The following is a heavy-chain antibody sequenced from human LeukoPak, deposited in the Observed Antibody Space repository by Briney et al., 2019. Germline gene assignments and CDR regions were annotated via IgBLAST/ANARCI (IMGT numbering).Heavy chain of an antibody. CDR3: ASRYYYDSSGYYLNY. CDR1: GFTFSSYS. D-gene: IGHD3-22*01. V-gene: IGHV3-21*01. J-gene: IGHJ4*02. Sequence: PGGSLRLSCAASGFTFSSYSMNWVRQAPGKGLEWVSSISSSSSYIYYADSVKGRFTISRDNAKNSLYLQMNSLRAEDTAVYYCASRYYYDSSGYYLNYWGQGTRVTVSS. CDR2: ISSSSSYI.